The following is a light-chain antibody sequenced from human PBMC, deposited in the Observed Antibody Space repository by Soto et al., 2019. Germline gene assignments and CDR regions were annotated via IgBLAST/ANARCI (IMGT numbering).Light chain of an antibody. Sequence: QSVLTQPASVSGSPGQSITISCTGTRSDIGTYNLVSWYQQHPGKVPKLILYEVSKRPSGVSNRFTGSKSGNTASLTISGLQAEDEADYYCCSYAGSSTYVFGTGTKVTVL. V-gene: IGLV2-23*02. CDR2: EVS. J-gene: IGLJ1*01. CDR1: RSDIGTYNL. CDR3: CSYAGSSTYV.